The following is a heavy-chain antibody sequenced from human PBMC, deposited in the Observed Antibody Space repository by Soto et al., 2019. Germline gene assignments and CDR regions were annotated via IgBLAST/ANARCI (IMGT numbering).Heavy chain of an antibody. Sequence: QVQLVQSGAEVKKPGASVKVSCKASGYTFTSYGISWVRQAPGQGLEWMGWISAYNGNTNYAQKLQGRVTMTTDTSXSXXYMELRSLRSDDTAVYYCARQYYDSSGYYGWYFDLWGRGTLVTVSS. CDR3: ARQYYDSSGYYGWYFDL. J-gene: IGHJ2*01. CDR1: GYTFTSYG. V-gene: IGHV1-18*01. D-gene: IGHD3-22*01. CDR2: ISAYNGNT.